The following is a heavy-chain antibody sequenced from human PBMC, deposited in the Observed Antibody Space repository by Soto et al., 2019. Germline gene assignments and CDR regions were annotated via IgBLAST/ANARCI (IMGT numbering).Heavy chain of an antibody. CDR3: ARVNLSAGGYFDX. CDR1: GGSISSYY. Sequence: SETLSLTCTVSGGSISSYYWSWIRQPAGKGMEWIWRIYTSGSTNYNPSLKSRVTMSVDTSKNQFSLKLSSVTAADTAVYYCARVNLSAGGYFDXWGQGTLVTVSX. V-gene: IGHV4-4*07. J-gene: IGHJ4*02. CDR2: IYTSGST.